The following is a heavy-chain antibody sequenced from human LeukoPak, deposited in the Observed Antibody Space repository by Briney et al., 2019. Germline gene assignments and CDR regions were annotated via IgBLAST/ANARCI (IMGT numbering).Heavy chain of an antibody. V-gene: IGHV1-2*06. CDR3: ARDLQPHGYSYGLSGY. CDR2: INPNSGGT. D-gene: IGHD5-18*01. Sequence: ASVKVSCKASGYTFTGYYMHWVRQAPGQGLEWMGRINPNSGGTNYAQKFQGRVTMTRDTSISTAYMELSRLRSDDTAVYYCARDLQPHGYSYGLSGYWGQGTLVTVSS. J-gene: IGHJ4*02. CDR1: GYTFTGYY.